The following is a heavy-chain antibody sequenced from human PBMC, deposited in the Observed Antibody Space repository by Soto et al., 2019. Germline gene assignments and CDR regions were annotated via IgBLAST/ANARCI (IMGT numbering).Heavy chain of an antibody. D-gene: IGHD3-16*01. CDR1: GGSIGSHY. Sequence: QVQLQESGPGLVKPSETLSLTCTVSGGSIGSHYWSWIRQPPGEGLEWIGRASYSGSPNYNPSLRRPVTTSLDTSKNQFPLKLTSVTAADTAVYYCSSQWGGDCWGQGTLVTVSS. CDR2: ASYSGSP. CDR3: SSQWGGDC. V-gene: IGHV4-59*08. J-gene: IGHJ4*02.